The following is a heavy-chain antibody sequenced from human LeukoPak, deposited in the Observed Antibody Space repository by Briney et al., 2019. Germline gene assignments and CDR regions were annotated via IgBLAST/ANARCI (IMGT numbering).Heavy chain of an antibody. CDR3: ARGGRQWPLDY. CDR2: INTNTGNP. D-gene: IGHD6-19*01. J-gene: IGHJ4*02. V-gene: IGHV7-4-1*02. Sequence: GASVKVSCKASGYTFTSHAMNLGGQAPGQGVGWMGWINTNTGNPTYAQGFTGRFVFSLDTSVSTAYLQISSLKAEDTAVYYCARGGRQWPLDYWGQGTLVTVSS. CDR1: GYTFTSHA.